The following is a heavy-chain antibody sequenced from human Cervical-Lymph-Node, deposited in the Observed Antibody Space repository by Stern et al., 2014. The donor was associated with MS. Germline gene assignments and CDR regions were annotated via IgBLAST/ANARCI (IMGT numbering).Heavy chain of an antibody. Sequence: VQLVQSGGGVVQPGRSLRLSCAASGFTFSSSGMPWVRQAPGKGLEWLAIIWYDGSNRYYADSVKGRFTISRDNSKNTLYLQMNSLRAEDTAVYYCAREGGNTAEYFQHWGQGTLVTVSS. V-gene: IGHV3-33*01. CDR2: IWYDGSNR. J-gene: IGHJ1*01. D-gene: IGHD4-23*01. CDR3: AREGGNTAEYFQH. CDR1: GFTFSSSG.